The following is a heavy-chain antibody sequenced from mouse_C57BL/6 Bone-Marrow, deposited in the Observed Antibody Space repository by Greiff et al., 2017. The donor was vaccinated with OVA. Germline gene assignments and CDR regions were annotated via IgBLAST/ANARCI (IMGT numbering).Heavy chain of an antibody. J-gene: IGHJ3*01. Sequence: QVHVKQPGAELVMPGASVKLSCKASGYTFTSYWMHWVKQRPGQGLEWIGEIDPSDSYTNYNQKFKGKSTLTVDKSSSTAYMQLSSLTSEDSAVYYCAREGLRSFAYWGQGTLVTVSA. CDR3: AREGLRSFAY. D-gene: IGHD2-4*01. CDR1: GYTFTSYW. CDR2: IDPSDSYT. V-gene: IGHV1-69*01.